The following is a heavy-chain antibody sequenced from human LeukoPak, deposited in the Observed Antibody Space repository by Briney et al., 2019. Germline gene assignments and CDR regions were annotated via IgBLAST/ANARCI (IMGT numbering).Heavy chain of an antibody. D-gene: IGHD3-22*01. CDR2: ISGSGEGT. J-gene: IGHJ5*02. Sequence: GGSLRLSCAGSDYAFYSYAMTWVRQAPGKGLEWVSAISGSGEGTYYSDSVKGRFTISRDNSKDMLYLQMNDLRAEDTAVYYCARDHYDGSGYFGLDPWGQGTLVTVSS. CDR1: DYAFYSYA. V-gene: IGHV3-23*01. CDR3: ARDHYDGSGYFGLDP.